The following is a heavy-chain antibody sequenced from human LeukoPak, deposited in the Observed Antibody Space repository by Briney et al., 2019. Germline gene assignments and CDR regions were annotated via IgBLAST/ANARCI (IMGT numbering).Heavy chain of an antibody. V-gene: IGHV3-30*02. Sequence: GGSLRLSCAASGFTLSTYAMHWVRQAPGKGLEWVAFIRYDGTTKYYADSVKGRFTNSRDTSKNTLYLQMNILRAEDTAVYYCAKDLGGEYNIFDYWGQGTLVTVSS. J-gene: IGHJ4*02. CDR3: AKDLGGEYNIFDY. CDR2: IRYDGTTK. CDR1: GFTLSTYA. D-gene: IGHD3-9*01.